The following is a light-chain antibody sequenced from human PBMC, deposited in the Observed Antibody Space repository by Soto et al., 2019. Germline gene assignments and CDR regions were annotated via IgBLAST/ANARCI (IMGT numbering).Light chain of an antibody. CDR1: QSVSNN. CDR2: GAS. CDR3: QQYNNWPPWT. J-gene: IGKJ1*01. V-gene: IGKV3-15*01. Sequence: EIVMTQFPATLSVSPGESATLSCRASQSVSNNLAWYQQKPGQAPRLLIYGASTRATGIPARFRGSGSGTEFTLTISSLQSEDIAVYYCQQYNNWPPWTFGQGTKVEIK.